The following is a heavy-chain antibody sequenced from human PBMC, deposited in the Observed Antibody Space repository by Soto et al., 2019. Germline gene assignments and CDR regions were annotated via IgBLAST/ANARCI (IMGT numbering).Heavy chain of an antibody. J-gene: IGHJ4*02. Sequence: KTSETLSLTCGVSGGSPSGATYSWNWIRQPPGKGLEWIGYIFPSGTTYYNPSLKSRVTISIDVSKNQFSLSLRSLTAADTAVYYCARSREFDYWSQGTLVTVSS. V-gene: IGHV4-30-2*01. CDR2: IFPSGTT. CDR3: ARSREFDY. CDR1: GGSPSGATYS.